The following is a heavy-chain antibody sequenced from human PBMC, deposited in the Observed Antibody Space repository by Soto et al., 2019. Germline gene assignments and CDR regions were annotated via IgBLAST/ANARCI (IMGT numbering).Heavy chain of an antibody. J-gene: IGHJ6*02. CDR3: AASCVACGGFNYYGMDV. CDR2: IYYSGTT. V-gene: IGHV4-31*03. CDR1: GGSISSGGYY. Sequence: SETLSLTCTVSGGSISSGGYYWYWIPQHPGKGLEWIGYIYYSGTTYYNPSLKSRVTISVDTSKNQFSLKLSSVTAADTAVYYCAASCVACGGFNYYGMDVWGQGTTVS. D-gene: IGHD2-21*01.